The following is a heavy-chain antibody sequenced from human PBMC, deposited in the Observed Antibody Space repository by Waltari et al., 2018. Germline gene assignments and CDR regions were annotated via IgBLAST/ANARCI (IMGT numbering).Heavy chain of an antibody. Sequence: QVQLQESGPGLVKPSETLSLTCTVSGGSISSYYWSWIRQPPGKGLEWIGYIYYSGGTNSNPALKSRVTISVDTSKNQFSLKLSSVTAADTAVYYCARGYSSSWYYFDYWGQGTLVTVSS. CDR2: IYYSGGT. V-gene: IGHV4-59*01. J-gene: IGHJ4*02. CDR1: GGSISSYY. CDR3: ARGYSSSWYYFDY. D-gene: IGHD6-13*01.